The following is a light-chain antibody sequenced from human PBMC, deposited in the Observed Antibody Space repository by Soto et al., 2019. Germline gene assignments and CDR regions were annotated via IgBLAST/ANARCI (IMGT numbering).Light chain of an antibody. V-gene: IGKV1-39*01. CDR1: QSISTF. CDR3: QQSYTTPRT. J-gene: IGKJ1*01. Sequence: DIQMTQSPSSLSASVGDRVSVTCRASQSISTFLNWYQQRPGEAPKLLIYAASSLQSGVPSRFRGSGSGADFTLTIGSLQPEDFANYYCQQSYTTPRTFGQGNKVEVK. CDR2: AAS.